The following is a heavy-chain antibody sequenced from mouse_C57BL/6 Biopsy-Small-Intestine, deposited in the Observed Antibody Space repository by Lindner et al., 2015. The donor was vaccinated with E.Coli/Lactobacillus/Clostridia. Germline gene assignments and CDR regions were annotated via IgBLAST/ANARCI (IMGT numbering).Heavy chain of an antibody. Sequence: SVKVSCKASGYAFTTYAIHWVRQAPGQSLEWMGWINGGNGNTKSSEKFQGRVTITRDTSASTAYMELSSLKSEDTAVYYCARDPQVGFNGMDVWGQGTTVTVSS. CDR1: GYAFTTYA. J-gene: IGHJ1*01. V-gene: IGHV1-84*02. D-gene: IGHD1-1*01. CDR2: INGGNGNT. CDR3: ARDPQVGFNGMDV.